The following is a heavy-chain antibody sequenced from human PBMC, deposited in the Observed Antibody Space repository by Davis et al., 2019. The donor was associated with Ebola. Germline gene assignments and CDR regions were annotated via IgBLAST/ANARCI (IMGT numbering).Heavy chain of an antibody. CDR2: IYYSGST. Sequence: GSLRLSCPVPGCSISSYYWRWIRQPSGKGLEWVGYIYYSGSTNYNPSLERRVPISVDTSKNQFSLKLSSVTAADTAVYFCARVASSGTWTRWFDPWGQGTLVTVSS. CDR1: GCSISSYY. J-gene: IGHJ5*02. D-gene: IGHD3-10*01. CDR3: ARVASSGTWTRWFDP. V-gene: IGHV4-59*01.